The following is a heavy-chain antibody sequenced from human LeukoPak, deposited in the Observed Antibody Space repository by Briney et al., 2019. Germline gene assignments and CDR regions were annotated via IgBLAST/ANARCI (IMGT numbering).Heavy chain of an antibody. V-gene: IGHV4-59*01. J-gene: IGHJ4*02. CDR2: IYYSGST. CDR1: GGSISSYY. D-gene: IGHD3-10*01. CDR3: ARGGAYYGSGSYF. Sequence: SETLSLTCTVSGGSISSYYWSWIRQPPGKGLEWIGYIYYSGSTNYNPSLKSRVTISVDTSKNQFSLKLSSVTAADTAVYYCARGGAYYGSGSYFWGQGTLVTVSS.